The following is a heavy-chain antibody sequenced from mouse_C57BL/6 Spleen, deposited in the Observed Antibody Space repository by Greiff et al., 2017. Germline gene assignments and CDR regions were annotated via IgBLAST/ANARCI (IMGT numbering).Heavy chain of an antibody. V-gene: IGHV1-59*01. CDR3: ASYGSSYEGFAY. Sequence: VQLQQPGAELVRPGTSLKLSCKASGYTFTSYWMHWVKQRPGQGLEWIGVIDPSDSYTNYNQKFKGKATLTVDTSSSTAYMQLSSLTSEDSAVYYCASYGSSYEGFAYWGQGTLVTVSA. CDR1: GYTFTSYW. CDR2: IDPSDSYT. J-gene: IGHJ3*01. D-gene: IGHD1-1*01.